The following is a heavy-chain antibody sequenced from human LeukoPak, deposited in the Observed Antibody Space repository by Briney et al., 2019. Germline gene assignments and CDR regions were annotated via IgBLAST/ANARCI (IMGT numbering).Heavy chain of an antibody. D-gene: IGHD4-23*01. CDR3: ARDRDGGFSFWSDP. V-gene: IGHV3-30*03. CDR1: DFIFSNYV. J-gene: IGHJ5*02. CDR2: ILPDGAEK. Sequence: GGSLRLSCAASDFIFSNYVMHWIRQAPGKGLEWVAAILPDGAEKQYINSVMGRFTISRDNSKNMFYVQMNSLRLDDTAVYYCARDRDGGFSFWSDPWGQGTLVTVSS.